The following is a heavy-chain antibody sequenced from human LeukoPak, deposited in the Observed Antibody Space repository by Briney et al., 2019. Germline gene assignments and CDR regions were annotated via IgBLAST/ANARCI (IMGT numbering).Heavy chain of an antibody. J-gene: IGHJ4*02. CDR3: AKDSGRYSSGWSYPDAHFDY. CDR2: ITGSGVNT. CDR1: GFTFSSYA. V-gene: IGHV3-23*01. Sequence: GGSLRLSCAASGFTFSSYAMAWVRLTPGKGLEWVSAITGSGVNTYYADSVKGRFTISRDNSKNTLYLQMNSLRAEDTAVYYCAKDSGRYSSGWSYPDAHFDYWGQGTLVTVSS. D-gene: IGHD6-19*01.